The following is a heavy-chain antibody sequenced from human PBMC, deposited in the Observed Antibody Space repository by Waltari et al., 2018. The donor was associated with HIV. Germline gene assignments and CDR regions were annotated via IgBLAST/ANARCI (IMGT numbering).Heavy chain of an antibody. V-gene: IGHV3-74*01. J-gene: IGHJ6*02. D-gene: IGHD6-13*01. CDR3: ASGYSSSWRSDYYYYGMDV. CDR1: GFTFSSYW. Sequence: EVQLVESGGGLVQHGGSLRLSGAASGFTFSSYWIHWIGQAPGKGLVWVSRINSDGSSTSYADSVKGRFTISRDNAKNTLYLQMNSLRAEDTAVYYCASGYSSSWRSDYYYYGMDVWGQGTTVTVSS. CDR2: INSDGSST.